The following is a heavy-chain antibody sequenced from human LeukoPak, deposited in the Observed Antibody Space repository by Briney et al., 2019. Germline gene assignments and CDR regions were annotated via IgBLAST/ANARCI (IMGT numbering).Heavy chain of an antibody. Sequence: GGSLRLSCAASGFTFSSYAMSWVRQAPGKGLEWVSAISVSGGNTYYADSVKGRFTISRDNPQNTMYLQMNGLRAEDTAVYYCAKYNYYGSGSYYNDFDYWGQGTLVTVSS. D-gene: IGHD3-10*01. J-gene: IGHJ4*02. V-gene: IGHV3-23*01. CDR2: ISVSGGNT. CDR1: GFTFSSYA. CDR3: AKYNYYGSGSYYNDFDY.